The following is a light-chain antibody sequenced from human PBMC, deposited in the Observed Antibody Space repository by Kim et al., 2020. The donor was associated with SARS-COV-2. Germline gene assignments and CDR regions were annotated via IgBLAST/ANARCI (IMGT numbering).Light chain of an antibody. CDR3: LAWDSSLRAWV. J-gene: IGLJ3*02. Sequence: QAGLTQPPSVSKDLRQTATLTCTGNSNNVGDQGAAWLQQHQGHPPKLLSYRNNNRPPGISERLSASRSGNTASLTITGLHPEDEADYYCLAWDSSLRAWVFGGGTQLTVL. CDR1: SNNVGDQG. V-gene: IGLV10-54*01. CDR2: RNN.